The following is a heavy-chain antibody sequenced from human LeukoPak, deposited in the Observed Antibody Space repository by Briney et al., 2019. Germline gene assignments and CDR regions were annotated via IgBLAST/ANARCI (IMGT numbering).Heavy chain of an antibody. D-gene: IGHD3-3*01. CDR3: ARDRGYDFWSGYTNHFDY. CDR1: GYTFTSYG. V-gene: IGHV1-18*01. J-gene: IGHJ4*02. CDR2: ISAYNGNT. Sequence: ASVKVSCKASGYTFTSYGISRVRQAPGQGLEWMGWISAYNGNTNYAQKLQGRVTMTTDTSTSTAYMELRSLRSDDTAVYYCARDRGYDFWSGYTNHFDYWGQGTLVTVSS.